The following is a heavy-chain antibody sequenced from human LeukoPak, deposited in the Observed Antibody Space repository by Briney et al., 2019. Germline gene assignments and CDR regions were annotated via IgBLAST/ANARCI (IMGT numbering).Heavy chain of an antibody. Sequence: PGWALTLSCAASGFTFSSYAMIWVRQAPGKGREWVSAICGSGGSTSYADSVKGRFTISRDNSKNTLYLQMNSLRAEDTAVYYCAKGTSAARPGWFDPWGQGTLVTVSS. D-gene: IGHD6-6*01. CDR3: AKGTSAARPGWFDP. CDR2: ICGSGGST. V-gene: IGHV3-23*01. CDR1: GFTFSSYA. J-gene: IGHJ5*02.